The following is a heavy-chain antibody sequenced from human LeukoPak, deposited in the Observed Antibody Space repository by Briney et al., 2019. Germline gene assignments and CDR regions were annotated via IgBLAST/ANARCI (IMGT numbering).Heavy chain of an antibody. V-gene: IGHV3-49*03. CDR3: TREATVTTGLYYYGMDV. Sequence: GSLRLSCTASGFTFGDYAMSWFRQAPGKGLEWVGFIRSKAYGGTTEYAASVKGRFTISRDDSKSIAYLQMNSLKTEDTAVYYCTREATVTTGLYYYGMDVWGQGTTVTVSS. CDR1: GFTFGDYA. D-gene: IGHD4-17*01. CDR2: IRSKAYGGTT. J-gene: IGHJ6*02.